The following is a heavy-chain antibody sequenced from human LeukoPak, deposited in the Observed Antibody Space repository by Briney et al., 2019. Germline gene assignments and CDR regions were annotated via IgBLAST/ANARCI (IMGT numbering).Heavy chain of an antibody. CDR3: AREKVYYDSSGPGY. J-gene: IGHJ4*02. CDR1: GYTFTGYY. CDR2: INPNSGGT. V-gene: IGHV1-2*02. Sequence: ASVKVSCKASGYTFTGYYMHWVRQAPGQGLEWMGWINPNSGGTNYAQKFQGGVTMTRDTSISTAYMELSRLRSDDTAVYYCAREKVYYDSSGPGYWGQGTLVTVSS. D-gene: IGHD3-22*01.